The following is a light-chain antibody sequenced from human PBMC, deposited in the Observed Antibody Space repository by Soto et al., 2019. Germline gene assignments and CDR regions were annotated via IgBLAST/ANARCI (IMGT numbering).Light chain of an antibody. J-gene: IGLJ2*01. Sequence: QSALTQPRSVSGSPGQSVTISCTGTSSDVGGYNSVSWYQQHSGKAPKVMIYDVTKRPSGVPDRFSGSKSGNTASLTISGLQAEDEADYYCCSYAGIYTVAFGGGTKLTVL. CDR1: SSDVGGYNS. V-gene: IGLV2-11*01. CDR2: DVT. CDR3: CSYAGIYTVA.